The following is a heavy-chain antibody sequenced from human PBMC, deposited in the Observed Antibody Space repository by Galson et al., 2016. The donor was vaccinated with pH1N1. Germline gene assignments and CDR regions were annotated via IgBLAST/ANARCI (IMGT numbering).Heavy chain of an antibody. Sequence: SLRLSCAASGFTFINAWMTWVRQAPGKGLEWVGRIASKSAGGTTEYAAPLKGRFTISRDDSKNTLCLQMNSLKTEDTAVYYCILLKQGFFDPWGQGTLVTVSS. CDR2: IASKSAGGTT. CDR1: GFTFINAW. CDR3: ILLKQGFFDP. V-gene: IGHV3-15*04. D-gene: IGHD2-8*01. J-gene: IGHJ5*02.